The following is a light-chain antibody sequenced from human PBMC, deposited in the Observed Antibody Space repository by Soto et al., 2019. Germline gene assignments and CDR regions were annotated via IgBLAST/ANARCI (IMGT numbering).Light chain of an antibody. J-gene: IGLJ2*01. CDR2: EVS. V-gene: IGLV2-14*01. CDR3: SSDTSSSTLV. CDR1: SSDVGGYNY. Sequence: QSALTQPASVSGSPGQSITISCTGTSSDVGGYNYVSWYQQHPGKAPKLMIYEVSNRPSGVSNRFSGSKSGNTASLTISGLHAEDEADYYCSSDTSSSTLVFGGGTKVTVL.